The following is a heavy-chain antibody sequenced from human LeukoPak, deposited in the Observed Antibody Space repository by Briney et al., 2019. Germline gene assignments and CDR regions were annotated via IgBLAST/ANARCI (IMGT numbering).Heavy chain of an antibody. CDR2: IAAGHYST. CDR1: GFDFSSFA. J-gene: IGHJ5*02. D-gene: IGHD4-17*01. CDR3: TKDPNGDYVGAFDP. V-gene: IGHV3-23*01. Sequence: PGGSLRLSCAASGFDFSSFAMTWVRQAPGKGLEWVSSIAAGHYSTYNTDSVRGRFTISRDNSKDTLYLQMNSLRADDTAVYYCTKDPNGDYVGAFDPRGQGTLVTVSS.